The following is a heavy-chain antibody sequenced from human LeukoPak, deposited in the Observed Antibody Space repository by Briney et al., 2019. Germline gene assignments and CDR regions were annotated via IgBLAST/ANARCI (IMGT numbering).Heavy chain of an antibody. J-gene: IGHJ4*02. CDR1: GYTFTSNY. Sequence: ASVKVSCKASGYTFTSNYIHWVRQAPGQGLEWVGMIYPRDGSTSYAQKFQGRVTVTRDTSTSTVHMELSGLRSEDTAVYYCARDQEGFDYWGQGALVTVSS. CDR2: IYPRDGST. CDR3: ARDQEGFDY. V-gene: IGHV1-46*01.